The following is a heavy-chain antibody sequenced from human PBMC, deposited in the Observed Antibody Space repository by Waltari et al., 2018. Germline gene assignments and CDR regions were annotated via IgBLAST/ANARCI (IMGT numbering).Heavy chain of an antibody. CDR1: DYSISIGYY. J-gene: IGHJ4*02. Sequence: HVQLQESRPGLVKPSETLSLPFAVPDYSISIGYYWGWIRQPPGKGPDWIGSIYHTGNTYYNPSLKSRVTISVDTSKNQFSLKLNSVSAADTAVFYCGGDFTAGGTFDYWGQGILVTVSS. CDR3: GGDFTAGGTFDY. D-gene: IGHD6-13*01. CDR2: IYHTGNT. V-gene: IGHV4-38-2*02.